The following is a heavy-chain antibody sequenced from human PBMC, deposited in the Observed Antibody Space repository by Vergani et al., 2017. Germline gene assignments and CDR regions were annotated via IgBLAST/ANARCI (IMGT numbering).Heavy chain of an antibody. J-gene: IGHJ4*02. Sequence: QVQLVQSGAEVKKPGSSVKVSCKASGGPFSSYAISWVRQAPGQGLEWMGVLIPIFVTANYAQKFQGRVTVTPYESTSTAYMELSSLRSEDTAVYYCARDLPRYDFWGGYLHIPIDYWGQGTLVTVSS. CDR2: LIPIFVTA. CDR1: GGPFSSYA. V-gene: IGHV1-69*01. D-gene: IGHD3-3*01. CDR3: ARDLPRYDFWGGYLHIPIDY.